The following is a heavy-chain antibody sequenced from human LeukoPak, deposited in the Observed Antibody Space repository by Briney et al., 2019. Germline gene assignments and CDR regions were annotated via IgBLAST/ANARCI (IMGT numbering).Heavy chain of an antibody. CDR1: GDSISSFY. D-gene: IGHD6-13*01. J-gene: IGHJ6*03. CDR3: ARTAAAGHYYYYYMDV. CDR2: IYYSGST. V-gene: IGHV4-59*01. Sequence: SKTLSLTCTVSGDSISSFYWSWIRQPPGKGLEWIGYIYYSGSTNYNPSLKSRVTISVDTSKNQFSLKLSSVTAADTAVYYCARTAAAGHYYYYYMDVWGKGTTVTVSS.